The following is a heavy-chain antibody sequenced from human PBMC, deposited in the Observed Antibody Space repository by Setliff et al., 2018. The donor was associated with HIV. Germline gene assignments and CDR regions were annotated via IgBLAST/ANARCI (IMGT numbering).Heavy chain of an antibody. CDR3: ARGNYDTSDYYTNFYYYYMDV. J-gene: IGHJ6*03. CDR2: VYFSGST. CDR1: GDPISTYY. D-gene: IGHD3-22*01. V-gene: IGHV4-59*01. Sequence: ASETLSLTCTVSGDPISTYYWSWVRKPPGKGLEWIGYVYFSGSTSYSTSLRGRVTMSVDPSKNQFSLKLNSVTAADTAIYFCARGNYDTSDYYTNFYYYYMDVWGKGTAVTVSS.